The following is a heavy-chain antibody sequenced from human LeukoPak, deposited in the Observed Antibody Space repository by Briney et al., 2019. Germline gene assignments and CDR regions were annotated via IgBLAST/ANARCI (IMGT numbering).Heavy chain of an antibody. CDR3: AREPRGYYALDY. V-gene: IGHV3-74*01. Sequence: GGSLRLSCAASGFTFSSYWMHWVRQAPGKGLVWVSRINSDGSRTSYADSVTGRFTISRDNAKNTLYLQMNSLRAEDTAVYYCAREPRGYYALDYWGQGTLVTVSS. D-gene: IGHD3-22*01. J-gene: IGHJ4*02. CDR2: INSDGSRT. CDR1: GFTFSSYW.